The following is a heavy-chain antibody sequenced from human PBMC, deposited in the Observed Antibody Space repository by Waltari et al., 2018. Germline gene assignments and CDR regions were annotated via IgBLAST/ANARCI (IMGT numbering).Heavy chain of an antibody. CDR2: VDWDGTTT. V-gene: IGHV3-20*04. CDR1: GFTFTHFN. J-gene: IGHJ6*02. Sequence: EELLVESGGRFVRRGGCVRLSCSASGFTFTHFNINWVRQAPGKGLEWVAHVDWDGTTTTHADSVKGRFTISRDNSKNSVYLQMTNLRHEDTASYYCARDGPYYYYGLDVWGQGTTVTVSS. CDR3: ARDGPYYYYGLDV.